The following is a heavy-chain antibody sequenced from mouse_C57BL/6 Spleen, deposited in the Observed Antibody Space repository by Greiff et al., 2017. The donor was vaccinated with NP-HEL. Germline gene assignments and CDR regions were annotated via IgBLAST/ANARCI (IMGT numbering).Heavy chain of an antibody. CDR3: ARAVPWDV. V-gene: IGHV1-50*01. Sequence: VQLQQSGAELVKPGASVKLSCKASGYTFTSYWMQWVKQRPGQGLEWIGEIDPSDSYTNYNQKFKGKATLTVDTSSSTAYMQLSSLTSEDSAVYYCARAVPWDVWGTGTTVTVSS. CDR1: GYTFTSYW. CDR2: IDPSDSYT. J-gene: IGHJ1*03.